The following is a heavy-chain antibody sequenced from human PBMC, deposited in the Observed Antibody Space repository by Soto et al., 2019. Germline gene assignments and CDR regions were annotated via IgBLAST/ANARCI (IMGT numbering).Heavy chain of an antibody. CDR3: SRYRFLEWLGDY. J-gene: IGHJ4*02. CDR1: GYTFTSYG. V-gene: IGHV1-18*01. CDR2: ISAYNGNT. Sequence: QVQLVQSGAEVKKPGASVKVSCKASGYTFTSYGITWVRQAPGQGLEWMGWISAYNGNTNYAQKLQGRVTMTTDTSTSTAYMELISLRSDDTAVYYFSRYRFLEWLGDYWGQGTLVTVSS. D-gene: IGHD3-3*01.